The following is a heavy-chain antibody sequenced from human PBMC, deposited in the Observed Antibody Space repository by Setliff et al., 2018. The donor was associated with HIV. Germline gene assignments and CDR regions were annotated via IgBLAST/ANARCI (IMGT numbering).Heavy chain of an antibody. D-gene: IGHD5-18*01. CDR3: ARHGGGYSYGSFDF. CDR2: VSYSGDT. J-gene: IGHJ4*02. CDR1: GGSMSGYY. Sequence: SETLSLTCSVSGGSMSGYYWSWIRQPPGRGLEWIGYVSYSGDTNYKPSLKSRVTISIDTSKNQFSLRVNSVTAADTALYSCARHGGGYSYGSFDFWSQGTLVTVSS. V-gene: IGHV4-59*08.